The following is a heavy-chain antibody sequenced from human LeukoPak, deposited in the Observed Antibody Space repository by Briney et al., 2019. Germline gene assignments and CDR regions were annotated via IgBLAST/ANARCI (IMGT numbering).Heavy chain of an antibody. CDR3: AKDPQGWNVYYFDY. CDR1: GFTFSSYA. Sequence: GGSLRLSCAASGFTFSSYAMSRVRQAPGKGLEWVSAISGSGGSTYYADSVKGRFTISRDNSKNTLFLQMNSLRAEDTAVYYCAKDPQGWNVYYFDYWGQGTLVTVSS. V-gene: IGHV3-23*01. CDR2: ISGSGGST. D-gene: IGHD1-1*01. J-gene: IGHJ4*02.